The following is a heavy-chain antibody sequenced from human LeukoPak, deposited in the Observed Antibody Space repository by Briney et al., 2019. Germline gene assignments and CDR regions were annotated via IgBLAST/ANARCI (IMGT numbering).Heavy chain of an antibody. CDR3: AGGGDVVVIATFDY. Sequence: GGSLRLSCAASGFTFSSYAMHWVRQAPGKGLEWVAVISYDGSNKYYADSVKGRFTISRDNSRNTLYLQMNSLRAEDTAVYYCAGGGDVVVIATFDYWGQGTLVTVTS. V-gene: IGHV3-30-3*01. CDR2: ISYDGSNK. CDR1: GFTFSSYA. D-gene: IGHD2-21*01. J-gene: IGHJ4*02.